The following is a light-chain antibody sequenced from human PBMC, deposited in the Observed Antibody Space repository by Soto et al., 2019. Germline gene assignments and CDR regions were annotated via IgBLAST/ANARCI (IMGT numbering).Light chain of an antibody. V-gene: IGKV1-5*03. CDR3: QQYKSYSAT. CDR1: QTISSW. Sequence: DIQMTQSPSTLSGSLGERVIITCRASQTISSWLAWYQQKPGKAPKLLIYKASTLKSGVPSRFSGSGSGTEFTLTISSLQPDDFATYYCQQYKSYSATFGQGTKVDIK. J-gene: IGKJ1*01. CDR2: KAS.